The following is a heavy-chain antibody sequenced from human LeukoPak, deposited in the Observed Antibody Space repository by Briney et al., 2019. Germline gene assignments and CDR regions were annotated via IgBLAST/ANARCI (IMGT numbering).Heavy chain of an antibody. J-gene: IGHJ4*02. CDR2: ISNDGGGT. D-gene: IGHD3-22*01. Sequence: GGSLRLSCAASGFIFNNYGLVWVRQAPGKGLEWVSAISNDGGGTTYADFVKGWFSVSRDNSKNTLFLQMNSLRAEDTALYYCAKGSSGYFFDLWGQGTLVTVSS. CDR3: AKGSSGYFFDL. CDR1: GFIFNNYG. V-gene: IGHV3-23*01.